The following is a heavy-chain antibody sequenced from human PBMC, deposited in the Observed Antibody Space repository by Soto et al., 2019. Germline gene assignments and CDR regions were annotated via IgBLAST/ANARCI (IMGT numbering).Heavy chain of an antibody. CDR1: GFTFSDFA. V-gene: IGHV3-23*01. Sequence: EVQLLESGGGSVHPGASLILSCAASGFTFSDFAMAWVRQAPGKGLEWVSSASGSGSGTYYADSVKGRFTISRDNSKNTLFLHMTNLRAGDTALYFCAKGRPGVAAAPDYWGQGTLVTVSS. CDR2: ASGSGSGT. D-gene: IGHD2-21*01. J-gene: IGHJ4*02. CDR3: AKGRPGVAAAPDY.